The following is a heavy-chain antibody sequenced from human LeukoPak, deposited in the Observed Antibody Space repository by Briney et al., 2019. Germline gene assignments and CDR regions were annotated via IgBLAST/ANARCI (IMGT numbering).Heavy chain of an antibody. CDR2: IKQDGSEQ. CDR1: GFTFSSYW. V-gene: IGHV3-7*05. J-gene: IGHJ5*02. Sequence: GGSLRLSCAVSGFTFSSYWMSWVRQTPGKGLEWVANIKQDGSEQYYVHSVKGRFTISRDNAKNSLYFQMNSLRPEDTAVYYCARDPLDHWGQGALVTVSS. CDR3: ARDPLDH.